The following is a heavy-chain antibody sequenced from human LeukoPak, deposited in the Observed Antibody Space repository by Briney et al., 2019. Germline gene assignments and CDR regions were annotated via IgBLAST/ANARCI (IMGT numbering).Heavy chain of an antibody. CDR2: IYYSGST. D-gene: IGHD2-2*01. Sequence: SETLSLTCTVSGGSISSSSYYWGWIRQPPGKGLEWIGSIYYSGSTYYNPSLKSRVTISVDTSKNQFSLKLSSVPAADTAVYYCARSDSPAFDYWGQGTLVTVSS. CDR3: ARSDSPAFDY. J-gene: IGHJ4*02. V-gene: IGHV4-39*07. CDR1: GGSISSSSYY.